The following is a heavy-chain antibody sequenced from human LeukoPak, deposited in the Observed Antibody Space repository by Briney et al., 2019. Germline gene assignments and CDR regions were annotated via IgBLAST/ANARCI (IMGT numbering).Heavy chain of an antibody. Sequence: SETLSLTCAVYVGSFSGYYWSWIRQSPGKGLEWIGEINHSGSTNYNPSLKSRVTVSVDTSKNQFSLKLSSVTAADTAVYYCAREGLYGAFDIWGQGTMVTVSS. CDR1: VGSFSGYY. V-gene: IGHV4-34*01. J-gene: IGHJ3*02. CDR3: AREGLYGAFDI. CDR2: INHSGST. D-gene: IGHD2-8*01.